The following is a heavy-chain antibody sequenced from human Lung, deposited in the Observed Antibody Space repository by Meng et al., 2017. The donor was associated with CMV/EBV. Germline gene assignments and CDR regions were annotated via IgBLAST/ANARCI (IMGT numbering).Heavy chain of an antibody. CDR3: ATHSLRFSINWFDP. D-gene: IGHD3-3*01. CDR2: IRSKAYGGTT. Sequence: GGSLRLXCTTSGFTFGDYAMSWVRQAPGKGLERVGFIRSKAYGGTTEYAASVKGRFAISRDDSKSIAYLQMNSLKTEDTAVYYCATHSLRFSINWFDPWGQGXLVTVSS. CDR1: GFTFGDYA. V-gene: IGHV3-49*04. J-gene: IGHJ5*02.